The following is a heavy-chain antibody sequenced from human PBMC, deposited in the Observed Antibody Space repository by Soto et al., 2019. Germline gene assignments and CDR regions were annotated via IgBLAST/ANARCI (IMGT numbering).Heavy chain of an antibody. D-gene: IGHD2-2*01. Sequence: AASVKVSCKASGYTFTGYYMHWVRQAPGQGLEWMGWINPNSGGTNYAQKFQGWVTMTRDTSISTAYMELSRLRSDDTAVYYCARVGYCSSTSCYDWFDPWGQGTLVTVS. V-gene: IGHV1-2*04. CDR2: INPNSGGT. CDR1: GYTFTGYY. J-gene: IGHJ5*02. CDR3: ARVGYCSSTSCYDWFDP.